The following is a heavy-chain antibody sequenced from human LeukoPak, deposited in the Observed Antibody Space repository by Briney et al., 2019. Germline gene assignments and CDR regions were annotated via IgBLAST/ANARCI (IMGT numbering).Heavy chain of an antibody. CDR3: ANAALAYYYMDV. V-gene: IGHV3-21*01. D-gene: IGHD6-25*01. J-gene: IGHJ6*03. CDR1: GFTFSSYS. Sequence: PVGSLRLSCAASGFTFSSYSMNWVRQAPGKGLEWVSSISSSSSYIYYTDSVKGRFTISRDNAKKSLYLQMNSLRAEDTAVYYCANAALAYYYMDVWGKGTTVTVSS. CDR2: ISSSSSYI.